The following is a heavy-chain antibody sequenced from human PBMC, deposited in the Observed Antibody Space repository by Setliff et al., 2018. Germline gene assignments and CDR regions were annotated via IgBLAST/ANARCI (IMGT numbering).Heavy chain of an antibody. CDR3: ARDLIDPDYGDYLSFYYYGMDV. J-gene: IGHJ6*02. CDR1: GYSFTSND. CDR2: LNPSSGNT. D-gene: IGHD4-17*01. Sequence: ASVKVSCKASGYSFTSNDINWVRQATGQGPEWMGWLNPSSGNTGYAPKFQGRVTITRSTSLSTAYMELSSLRSEDTAVYYCARDLIDPDYGDYLSFYYYGMDVWGQGTTVTVSS. V-gene: IGHV1-8*03.